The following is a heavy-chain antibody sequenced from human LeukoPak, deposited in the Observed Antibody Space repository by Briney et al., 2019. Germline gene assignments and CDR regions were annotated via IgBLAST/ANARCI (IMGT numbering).Heavy chain of an antibody. J-gene: IGHJ6*02. CDR2: VKSKTYPGTT. Sequence: GGSLRLSCAASGYSFSNPWMSSVRQAPGKGLEWDGRVKSKTYPGTTDYAAHVQCTFTISRDDSNIMLHLKMHSLKIEITGIYYCIRSLDGARAVWGQGTTVTVAS. D-gene: IGHD3-10*01. CDR3: IRSLDGARAV. CDR1: GYSFSNPW. V-gene: IGHV3-15*01.